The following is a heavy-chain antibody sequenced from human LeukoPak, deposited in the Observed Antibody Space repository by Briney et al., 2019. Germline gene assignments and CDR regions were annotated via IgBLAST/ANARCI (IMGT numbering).Heavy chain of an antibody. D-gene: IGHD6-19*01. CDR1: DGSINTISDY. CDR3: AREDAVSSDDAFDL. Sequence: SGTLSLTCSVSDGSINTISDYWGWVRQPPGKGLEWSGSVYYTGSTYYNAPFKSRVTISIDTSKNQFSLSLSAVTAADTAMYYCAREDAVSSDDAFDLWGQGTMVTVS. J-gene: IGHJ3*01. CDR2: VYYTGST. V-gene: IGHV4-39*07.